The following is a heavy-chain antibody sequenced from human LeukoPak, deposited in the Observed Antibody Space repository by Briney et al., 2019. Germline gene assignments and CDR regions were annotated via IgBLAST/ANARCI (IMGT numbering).Heavy chain of an antibody. CDR2: ISSSSSTI. CDR3: AKDRRRDDVLTGSFSD. V-gene: IGHV3-48*01. D-gene: IGHD3-9*01. CDR1: GFTVSSTF. Sequence: GSLRLSCAASGFTVSSTFMNWVRQAPGKGLEWVSYISSSSSTIYYADSVKGRFTISRDNSKNTLYLQMNSLRAEDTAVYNCAKDRRRDDVLTGSFSDWGQGTLVTVSS. J-gene: IGHJ4*02.